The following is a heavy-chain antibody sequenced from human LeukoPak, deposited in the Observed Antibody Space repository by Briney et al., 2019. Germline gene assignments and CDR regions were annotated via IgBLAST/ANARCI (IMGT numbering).Heavy chain of an antibody. Sequence: ASVKVSCKASGYTFTGYYMHWVRQAPGQGLEWMGWINPNSGGTNYAQKFQGRVTMTRDTSISTAYMELSSLRSEDTAVYYCARAYYYDSSGYGFYYYGMDVWGQGTTVTVSS. V-gene: IGHV1-2*02. D-gene: IGHD3-22*01. CDR2: INPNSGGT. CDR3: ARAYYYDSSGYGFYYYGMDV. CDR1: GYTFTGYY. J-gene: IGHJ6*02.